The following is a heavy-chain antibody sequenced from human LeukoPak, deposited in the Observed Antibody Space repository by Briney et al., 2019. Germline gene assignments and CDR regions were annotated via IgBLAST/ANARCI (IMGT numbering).Heavy chain of an antibody. J-gene: IGHJ4*02. CDR2: INQDGSEK. CDR3: ARDGSGWSAY. CDR1: GFTFSTYW. V-gene: IGHV3-7*01. D-gene: IGHD6-19*01. Sequence: PGGSLRLSCAASGFTFSTYWMSWLRQAPGKGLEWVANINQDGSEKYYVDSVKGRFTISGDNAQNSLFLQMNSLTAGDTAVYFCARDGSGWSAYWGQGTLVTVSS.